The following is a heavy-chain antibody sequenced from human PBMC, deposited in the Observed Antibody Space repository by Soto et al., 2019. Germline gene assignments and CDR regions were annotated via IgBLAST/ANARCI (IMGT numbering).Heavy chain of an antibody. CDR2: IYYSGST. V-gene: IGHV4-59*01. CDR3: ARATIAAAAYNWFDP. D-gene: IGHD6-13*01. CDR1: GGSISSYY. J-gene: IGHJ5*02. Sequence: QVQLQESGPGLVKPSETLSLTCTVSGGSISSYYWSWIRQPPGKGLEWIGYIYYSGSTNYNPSLKSRVTISVDTSKNQFPLKLSSVTAADTAVYYWARATIAAAAYNWFDPWGQGTLVTVSS.